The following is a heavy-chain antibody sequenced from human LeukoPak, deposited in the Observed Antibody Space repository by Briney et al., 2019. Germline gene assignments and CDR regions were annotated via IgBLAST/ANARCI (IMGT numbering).Heavy chain of an antibody. CDR1: GFTFSSYA. CDR3: AKSGYGSSWYYFDY. D-gene: IGHD6-13*01. Sequence: GGSLRLSCAASGFTFSSYAMSWVRQAPGKGLEWVSAISGSGGSTYYADSVEGRFTISRDNSENTMYVQMNSLRAEDTAVYYCAKSGYGSSWYYFDYWGQGTLVTVSS. CDR2: ISGSGGST. J-gene: IGHJ4*02. V-gene: IGHV3-23*01.